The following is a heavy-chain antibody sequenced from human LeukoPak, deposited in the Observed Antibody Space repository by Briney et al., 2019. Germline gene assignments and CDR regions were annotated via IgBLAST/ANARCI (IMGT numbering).Heavy chain of an antibody. CDR2: IYTSGST. J-gene: IGHJ6*03. D-gene: IGHD2-2*01. Sequence: PSETLSLTCTVSGGSISSYYWSWIRQPAGKVLEWIGRIYTSGSTNYNPSLKSRVTMSVDTSKNQFSLKLSSVTAADTAVYYCARMGYCSSTSCPKSSPYYYYYMDVWGKGTTVTVSS. CDR1: GGSISSYY. CDR3: ARMGYCSSTSCPKSSPYYYYYMDV. V-gene: IGHV4-4*07.